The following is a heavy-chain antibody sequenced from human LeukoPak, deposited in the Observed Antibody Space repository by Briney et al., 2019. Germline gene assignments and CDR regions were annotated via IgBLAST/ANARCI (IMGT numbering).Heavy chain of an antibody. CDR2: INPNSGGT. J-gene: IGHJ3*02. D-gene: IGHD4/OR15-4a*01. CDR1: GYTFTGYY. CDR3: ARRGLTEWNAFDI. V-gene: IGHV1-2*02. Sequence: GASVKVSCKASGYTFTGYYMHWVRQAPGQGLEWMGWINPNSGGTNYAQKFQGRVTMTRDTSISTAYMELSRLRSDDTAAYYCARRGLTEWNAFDIWGQGTMVTVSS.